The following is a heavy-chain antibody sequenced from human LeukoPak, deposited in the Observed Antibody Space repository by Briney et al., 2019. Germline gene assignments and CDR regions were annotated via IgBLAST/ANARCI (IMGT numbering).Heavy chain of an antibody. V-gene: IGHV4-61*02. D-gene: IGHD3-22*01. CDR2: IYTSGST. J-gene: IGHJ4*02. CDR3: ARGLTMIVPFDY. Sequence: SQTLSLTCTVSGGSISSGSYYWSWIRQPAGKGLEWIGRIYTSGSTNYNPSLKSRVTMSVDTSKNQFSLKLSSVTAADTAVYYCARGLTMIVPFDYWGQGTLVTVSS. CDR1: GGSISSGSYY.